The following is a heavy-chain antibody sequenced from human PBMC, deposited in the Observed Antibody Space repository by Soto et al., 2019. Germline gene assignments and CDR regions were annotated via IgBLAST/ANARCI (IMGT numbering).Heavy chain of an antibody. Sequence: KPGGSLRLSCAASGFTFSDYYMSWIRQAPGKGLEWVSYISSSSSYTNYADSVKGRLTISRDNARNSLYLQMNSLRAEDTAMYYCASSFSSSIRYYYYGMDVWGQGTTVTVSS. V-gene: IGHV3-11*06. J-gene: IGHJ6*02. CDR2: ISSSSSYT. CDR3: ASSFSSSIRYYYYGMDV. CDR1: GFTFSDYY. D-gene: IGHD6-6*01.